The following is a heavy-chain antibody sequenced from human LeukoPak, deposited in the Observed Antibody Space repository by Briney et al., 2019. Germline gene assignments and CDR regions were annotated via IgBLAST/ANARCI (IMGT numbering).Heavy chain of an antibody. D-gene: IGHD2-8*02. V-gene: IGHV4-59*08. CDR1: GGSISSYY. CDR3: AGHHPRNTVDF. J-gene: IGHJ4*02. Sequence: SSETLSLTCTVSGGSISSYYWSWIRQPPGKGLEWIAYISDIGSINYNPSLKSRVTISLDTSKNQFSLKLSSVPAADTAVYYCAGHHPRNTVDFWGQGTLVTVSS. CDR2: ISDIGSI.